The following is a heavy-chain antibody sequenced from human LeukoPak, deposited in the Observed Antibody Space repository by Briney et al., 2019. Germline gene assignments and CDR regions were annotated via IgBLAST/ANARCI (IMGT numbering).Heavy chain of an antibody. CDR1: GFTFSSYA. CDR3: ARGSSVGITGHYDY. D-gene: IGHD1-26*01. J-gene: IGHJ4*02. Sequence: GRSLRLSCAASGFTFSSYAMHWVRQAPGKGLEYVSAITSNGDSTFYANSVKGRFTISRDNSKNTLYLQMGSLRAEDMAVYYCARGSSVGITGHYDYWGQGTLVTVSS. CDR2: ITSNGDST. V-gene: IGHV3-64*01.